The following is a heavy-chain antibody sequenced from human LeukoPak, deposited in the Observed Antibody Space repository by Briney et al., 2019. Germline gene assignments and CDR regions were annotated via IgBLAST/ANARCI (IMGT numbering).Heavy chain of an antibody. V-gene: IGHV3-7*01. CDR1: GFTFSSYW. D-gene: IGHD2-2*02. CDR3: ARVWVVLPAAIRD. CDR2: IKQDGNEK. J-gene: IGHJ4*02. Sequence: GGSLRLSCAASGFTFSSYWMSWVRQAPGKGLEWVANIKQDGNEKYYADSVKGRFTISRDNAQNSLYLQMNSLRAEDTAVYYCARVWVVLPAAIRDWGQGTLVTVSS.